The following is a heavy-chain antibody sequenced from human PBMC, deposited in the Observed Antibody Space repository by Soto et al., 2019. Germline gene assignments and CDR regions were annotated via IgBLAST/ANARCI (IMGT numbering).Heavy chain of an antibody. CDR3: ARGHNSSYQLLWWFDP. V-gene: IGHV4-30-4*01. D-gene: IGHD2-2*01. J-gene: IGHJ5*02. CDR1: GGSISSGDYY. Sequence: QVQLQESGPGLVKPSQTLSLTCTVSGGSISSGDYYWSWIRQPPGKGLEWIGYIYYSGSTYYNPSLNSSVTVSVDTSKNQFSLKLSAVTAADTAVYYCARGHNSSYQLLWWFDPWGQGTLVTVSS. CDR2: IYYSGST.